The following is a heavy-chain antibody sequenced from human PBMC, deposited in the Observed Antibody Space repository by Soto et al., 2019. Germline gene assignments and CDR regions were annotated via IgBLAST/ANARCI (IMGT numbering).Heavy chain of an antibody. CDR2: INTYNGNT. CDR1: GYTFTNSG. Sequence: QIQLVQAGAEVKKPGASVKLSCRASGYTFTNSGISWVRQAPGQRLEWMGWINTYNGNTHYAQKLQGRVTMTTDTSTNTAYMELRSLRSDDTAMYFCARDPMTGYLQFDYWGQGTLVTVSS. J-gene: IGHJ4*02. D-gene: IGHD3-9*01. CDR3: ARDPMTGYLQFDY. V-gene: IGHV1-18*01.